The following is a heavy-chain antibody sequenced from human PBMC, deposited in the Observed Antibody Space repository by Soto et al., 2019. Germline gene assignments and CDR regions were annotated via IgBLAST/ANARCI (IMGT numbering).Heavy chain of an antibody. CDR2: VYRSGAA. D-gene: IGHD6-19*01. Sequence: PSDTLSLTCTVSGYSISTGYYWAWVRQSPGKGLEWIGSVYRSGAAYYSPTLKSRVTISVDTSKNQFSLHLKSVTAADAAVYYCARDYTYALDVAGYFDFWGPGTPVTVST. V-gene: IGHV4-38-2*02. J-gene: IGHJ4*02. CDR3: ARDYTYALDVAGYFDF. CDR1: GYSISTGYY.